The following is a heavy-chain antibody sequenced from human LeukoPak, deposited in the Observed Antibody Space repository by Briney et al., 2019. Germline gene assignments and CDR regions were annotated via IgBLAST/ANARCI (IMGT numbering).Heavy chain of an antibody. CDR1: GGSFSGYY. V-gene: IGHV4-34*01. Sequence: SETLSLTCAVYGGSFSGYYWSWIRQPPGKGLEWIGEINHSGSTNYNPSLKSRVTMSVDTSKNQFSLKLSSVTAADTAVYYCARGLAAVSGFDPWGQGTLVTVS. CDR3: ARGLAAVSGFDP. J-gene: IGHJ5*02. D-gene: IGHD6-13*01. CDR2: INHSGST.